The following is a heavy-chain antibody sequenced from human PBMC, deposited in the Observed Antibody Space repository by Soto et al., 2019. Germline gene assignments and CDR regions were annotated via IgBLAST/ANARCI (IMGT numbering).Heavy chain of an antibody. D-gene: IGHD6-25*01. J-gene: IGHJ5*02. CDR3: AGQTFTIAAASYGRSNWFDP. Sequence: SETLSLTCSASGGSITSSSHFWGWVRQPPGKGLEWIGTIYFTGNTYYTPSLKSRLTMSIDTSENEFSLRLNSVTAADTAVYYCAGQTFTIAAASYGRSNWFDPWGPGTLVTVSS. CDR2: IYFTGNT. CDR1: GGSITSSSHF. V-gene: IGHV4-39*01.